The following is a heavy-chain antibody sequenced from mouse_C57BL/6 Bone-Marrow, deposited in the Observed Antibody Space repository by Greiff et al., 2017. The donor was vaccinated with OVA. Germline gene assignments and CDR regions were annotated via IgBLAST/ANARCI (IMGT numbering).Heavy chain of an antibody. V-gene: IGHV5-16*01. D-gene: IGHD1-1*01. CDR1: GFTFSDYY. Sequence: EVHLVESEGGLVQPGSSMKLSCTASGFTFSDYYMAWVRQVPEKGLEWVANINYDGSSTYYLDSLKSRFIISRDNAKNILYLQMSSLKSEDTATYYCARDSIYQEYFDVWGTGTTVTVSS. CDR3: ARDSIYQEYFDV. CDR2: INYDGSST. J-gene: IGHJ1*03.